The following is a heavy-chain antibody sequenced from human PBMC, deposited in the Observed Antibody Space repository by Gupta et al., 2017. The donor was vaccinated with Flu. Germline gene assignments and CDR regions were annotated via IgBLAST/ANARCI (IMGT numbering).Heavy chain of an antibody. CDR3: ARATAPYCSGGSCYSNYYYYYGMDV. CDR1: GFTFSSYG. CDR2: IWYDGSNK. V-gene: IGHV3-33*01. Sequence: QVQLVESGGGVVQPGRSLRLSCAASGFTFSSYGMHWVRQAPGKGLEWVAVIWYDGSNKYYADSVKGRFTISRDNSKNTLYLQMNSLRAEDTAVYYCARATAPYCSGGSCYSNYYYYYGMDVWGQGTTVTVSS. J-gene: IGHJ6*02. D-gene: IGHD2-15*01.